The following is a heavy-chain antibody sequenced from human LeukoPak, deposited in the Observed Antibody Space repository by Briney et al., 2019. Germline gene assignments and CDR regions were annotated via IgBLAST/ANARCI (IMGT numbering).Heavy chain of an antibody. Sequence: GGSLRLSCAASGFTFSSYAMSWVRQAPGKGLEWVSPISGRGGNTYYVDSVKGRFTISRDNSKNTLYLQMNSLRAEDTAVYYCAKDLLISRIAAAGPFDSWGQGTLVTVSS. D-gene: IGHD6-13*01. CDR2: ISGRGGNT. J-gene: IGHJ4*02. CDR1: GFTFSSYA. CDR3: AKDLLISRIAAAGPFDS. V-gene: IGHV3-23*01.